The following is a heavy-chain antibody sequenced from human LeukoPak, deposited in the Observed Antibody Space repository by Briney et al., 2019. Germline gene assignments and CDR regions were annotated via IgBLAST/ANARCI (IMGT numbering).Heavy chain of an antibody. CDR1: GFTFGTYV. D-gene: IGHD5-24*01. CDR2: VSCSGRVT. J-gene: IGHJ4*02. Sequence: GGSLRLSCGASGFTFGTYVMSWVRQAPGRGVKWVSSVSCSGRVTYYSDSVKGRFTISSDNSDNTIFLQMNGLRDEDTAVYYCAKGISEDGYNFERGADYWGQGSLVTVSS. V-gene: IGHV3-23*01. CDR3: AKGISEDGYNFERGADY.